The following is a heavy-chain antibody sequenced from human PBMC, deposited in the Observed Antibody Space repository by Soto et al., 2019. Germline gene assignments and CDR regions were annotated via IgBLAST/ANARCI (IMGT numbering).Heavy chain of an antibody. J-gene: IGHJ3*01. CDR1: GFTFSSFF. Sequence: EVQLLEPEGGLVQPGGSLTLSCAASGFTFSSFFMSWVRQAPGKGLDWVSGIGANGGGTYYADSVKGRFIISRDNSKNTLYLQMNSLRAEDTAVYYCARDPNGDYLGAFDFWGQKTMVTVSS. D-gene: IGHD4-17*01. CDR3: ARDPNGDYLGAFDF. CDR2: IGANGGGT. V-gene: IGHV3-23*01.